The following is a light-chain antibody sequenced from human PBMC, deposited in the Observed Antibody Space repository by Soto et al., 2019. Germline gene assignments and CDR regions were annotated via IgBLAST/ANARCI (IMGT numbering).Light chain of an antibody. J-gene: IGKJ3*01. Sequence: IQMTQSPSSLFQSVGDRVTITCGASQTAAGYLNWYQQRPGKAPKLLIRAASRLESGVPARFSGSGSGTEFTLTISSLQPEDVATYYCQQSFNTPFTFGPGTKVDV. CDR2: AAS. V-gene: IGKV1-39*01. CDR1: QTAAGY. CDR3: QQSFNTPFT.